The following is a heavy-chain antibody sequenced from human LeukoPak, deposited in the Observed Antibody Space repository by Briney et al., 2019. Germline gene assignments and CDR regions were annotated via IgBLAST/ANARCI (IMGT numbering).Heavy chain of an antibody. CDR3: ARDRDYYDSSGYFTSPFDY. CDR2: ISSISRYI. Sequence: PGGSLRLSCAVSGFPFSSYSMNWVRQAPGKGLEWVSSISSISRYIYYADSVKGRFTISRDNAKNSLYLQMNSLRAEDTAVYYCARDRDYYDSSGYFTSPFDYWGQGTLVTVSS. D-gene: IGHD3-22*01. CDR1: GFPFSSYS. V-gene: IGHV3-21*01. J-gene: IGHJ4*02.